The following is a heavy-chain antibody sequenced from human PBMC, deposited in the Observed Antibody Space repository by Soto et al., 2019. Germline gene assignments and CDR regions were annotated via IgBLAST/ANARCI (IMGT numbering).Heavy chain of an antibody. D-gene: IGHD3-22*01. Sequence: PSETLSLTCAVYGGSFSGYYWSWIRQPPGKGLEWIGEINHSGSTNYNPSLKGRVTISVDTSKNQFSLKLSSVTAADTAVYYCARGRSFYYDSSGAAFFDYWGQGTMVTV. V-gene: IGHV4-34*01. J-gene: IGHJ4*02. CDR1: GGSFSGYY. CDR2: INHSGST. CDR3: ARGRSFYYDSSGAAFFDY.